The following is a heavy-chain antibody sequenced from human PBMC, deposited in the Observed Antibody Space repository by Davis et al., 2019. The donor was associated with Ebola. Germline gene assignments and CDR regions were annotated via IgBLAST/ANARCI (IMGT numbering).Heavy chain of an antibody. V-gene: IGHV3-48*01. CDR2: ISSSSSTI. D-gene: IGHD2-2*01. Sequence: GSLRLSCAASGFTFSSYSMNWVRQAPGKGLEWVSYISSSSSTIYYADSVKGRFTISRDNAKNSLYLQMNSLRAEDTAVYYCAREGKYRDESRTFDYWGQGTLVTVSS. CDR1: GFTFSSYS. J-gene: IGHJ4*02. CDR3: AREGKYRDESRTFDY.